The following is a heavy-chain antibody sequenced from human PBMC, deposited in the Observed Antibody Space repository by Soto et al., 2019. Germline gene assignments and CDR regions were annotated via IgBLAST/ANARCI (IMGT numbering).Heavy chain of an antibody. CDR1: GFSFTTRW. J-gene: IGHJ4*02. D-gene: IGHD2-8*01. CDR3: ARRQYCTNGVCSPGFDY. V-gene: IGHV5-51*01. Sequence: GESLKISCKGSGFSFTTRWIGWVRQMPGQGLEWMGLIYPGDSDTRYSPSFQGQVTISADKSISTAYLQWSSLKASDTAMYYCARRQYCTNGVCSPGFDYWGQGTLVTVSS. CDR2: IYPGDSDT.